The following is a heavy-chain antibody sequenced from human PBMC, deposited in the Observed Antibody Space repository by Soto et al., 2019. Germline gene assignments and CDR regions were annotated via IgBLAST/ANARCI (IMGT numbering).Heavy chain of an antibody. J-gene: IGHJ4*02. CDR1: GGSISISIYY. V-gene: IGHV4-61*01. CDR3: ARDREEWETFDY. Sequence: PSYTLSLTCTVSGGSISISIYYWGLIRQPPGKGLEWIGYIYYSGSTNYNPSLKSRVTISVDTSKNQFSLKLSSVTAADTAVYYCARDREEWETFDYWGQGTLVTVSS. D-gene: IGHD1-26*01. CDR2: IYYSGST.